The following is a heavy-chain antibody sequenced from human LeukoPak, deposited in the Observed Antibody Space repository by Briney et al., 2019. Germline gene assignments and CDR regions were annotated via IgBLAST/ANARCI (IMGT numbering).Heavy chain of an antibody. D-gene: IGHD2-2*01. Sequence: PSETLSLTCTVSGGSISSYYWSWIRQPPGKGLEWIGYIFYNEGTSYNPSLKSRVTISVDTSNNQLSLKVNSVTAADRAMYYCVKSNSRYQPWTLDIWGRGTMVTVSS. CDR2: IFYNEGT. CDR1: GGSISSYY. V-gene: IGHV4-59*01. CDR3: VKSNSRYQPWTLDI. J-gene: IGHJ3*02.